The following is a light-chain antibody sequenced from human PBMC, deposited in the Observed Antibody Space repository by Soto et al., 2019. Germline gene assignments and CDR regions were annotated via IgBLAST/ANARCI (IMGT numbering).Light chain of an antibody. J-gene: IGKJ5*01. V-gene: IGKV1-39*01. CDR1: QSISSY. CDR2: DAS. CDR3: QQSYSTPIT. Sequence: DIQMTQSPSSLSASVGDRVTITCRASQSISSYLNWYQQKPGKAPKLLIYDASSLQSGVPSRFSGSGSGPDFTLTISSLQPEDFATYYCQQSYSTPITFGQGTRLEIK.